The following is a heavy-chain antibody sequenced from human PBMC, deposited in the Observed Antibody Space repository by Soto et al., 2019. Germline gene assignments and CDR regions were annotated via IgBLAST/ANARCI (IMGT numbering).Heavy chain of an antibody. D-gene: IGHD6-13*01. V-gene: IGHV5-51*01. Sequence: GESLKISCEVSGNTFTRYWIGWVRQMPGKGLEWMGIIYPGDSDTRYSPSFQGQVTISADKSISTAYLQWSSLKASDSAMYYCARLGSSWRFGPYYYYGMDVWGQGTTVTVS. CDR3: ARLGSSWRFGPYYYYGMDV. J-gene: IGHJ6*02. CDR1: GNTFTRYW. CDR2: IYPGDSDT.